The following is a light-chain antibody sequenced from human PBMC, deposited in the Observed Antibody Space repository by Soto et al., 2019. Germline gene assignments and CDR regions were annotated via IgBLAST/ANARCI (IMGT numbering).Light chain of an antibody. V-gene: IGLV1-47*02. CDR1: NSNIVSNY. J-gene: IGLJ2*01. Sequence: QSVLTQPPSVSGTPGQTVSISCSGSNSNIVSNYVYWYRQLPGAGPKLLIFRNSQRPSDTPARFPASTSGNFASLAISGLRSEDEGDYYCSAWDDNLRGVLFGGGTKVTVL. CDR3: SAWDDNLRGVL. CDR2: RNS.